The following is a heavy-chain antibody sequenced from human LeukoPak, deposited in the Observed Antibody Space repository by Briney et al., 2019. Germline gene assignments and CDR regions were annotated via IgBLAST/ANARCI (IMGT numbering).Heavy chain of an antibody. V-gene: IGHV3-23*01. CDR1: GFTFSSYA. D-gene: IGHD5-18*01. CDR2: ISGSGGST. J-gene: IGHJ4*02. Sequence: GGSLRLSCAASGFTFSSYAMSWVRQAPGKGLEWVSAISGSGGSTYYADSVKGRFTISRDNSKNTVSLQMNSLRAEDTALYYCVKDIRRGYNFGYDQFAYWGQGTLVTVSS. CDR3: VKDIRRGYNFGYDQFAY.